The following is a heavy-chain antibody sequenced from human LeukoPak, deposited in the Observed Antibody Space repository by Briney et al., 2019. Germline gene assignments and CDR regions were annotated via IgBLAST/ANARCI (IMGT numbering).Heavy chain of an antibody. D-gene: IGHD3-16*01. CDR2: ISGSGGIT. CDR1: GFTFSNYA. V-gene: IGHV3-23*01. J-gene: IGHJ4*02. CDR3: AKGEMATSN. Sequence: GGSLRLSCAASGFTFSNYAINWVRQAPGKGLEWVSAISGSGGITYYADSVKGRFTISRDNSKNTLFLQMNSLRVEDSAIYYCAKGEMATSNWGQGTLVTVSS.